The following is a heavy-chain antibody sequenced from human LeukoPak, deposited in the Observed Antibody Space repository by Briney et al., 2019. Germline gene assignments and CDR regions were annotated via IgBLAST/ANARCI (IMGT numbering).Heavy chain of an antibody. CDR1: GGSFSGYY. J-gene: IGHJ5*02. CDR2: TNHSGST. Sequence: SETLSLTCAVYGGSFSGYYWSWIHQPPGKGLEWIGETNHSGSTNYNPSLKSRVTISVDASKNQFSLKLSSVTAADTAVYYCARGRGLLLWFGELLYKCWFDPWGQGTLVTVSS. V-gene: IGHV4-34*01. CDR3: ARGRGLLLWFGELLYKCWFDP. D-gene: IGHD3-10*01.